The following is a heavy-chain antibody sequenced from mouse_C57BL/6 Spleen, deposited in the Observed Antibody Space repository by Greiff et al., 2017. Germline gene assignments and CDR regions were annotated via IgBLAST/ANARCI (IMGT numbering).Heavy chain of an antibody. CDR3: ASSYYGSSYYAMDY. D-gene: IGHD1-1*01. Sequence: QVQLQQPGAELVMPGASVKLSCKASGYTFTSYWMHWVKQRPGQGLEWIGEIDPSDSYTNYNQKFKGKSTLTVDKSSSTAYMQLSSLTSEDSAVYYCASSYYGSSYYAMDYWGQGTSVTVSS. J-gene: IGHJ4*01. V-gene: IGHV1-69*01. CDR2: IDPSDSYT. CDR1: GYTFTSYW.